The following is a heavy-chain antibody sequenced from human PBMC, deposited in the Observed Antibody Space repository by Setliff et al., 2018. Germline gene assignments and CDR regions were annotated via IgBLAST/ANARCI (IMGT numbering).Heavy chain of an antibody. V-gene: IGHV1-69*05. CDR2: IISFFRTA. J-gene: IGHJ4*02. Sequence: SVKVSCKASGGTFSNYAVNWVRQAPGQGLEWMGGIISFFRTANYAQNFQDRVTITTDKTTSTAFMELSSLRSEDTAVYFCARGQGHYYDSSGCLDYWGQGTLVTVSS. CDR1: GGTFSNYA. CDR3: ARGQGHYYDSSGCLDY. D-gene: IGHD3-22*01.